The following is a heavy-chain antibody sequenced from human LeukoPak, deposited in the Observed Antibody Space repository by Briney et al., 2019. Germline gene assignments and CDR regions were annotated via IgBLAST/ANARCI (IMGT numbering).Heavy chain of an antibody. Sequence: GGSLRLSCAASGFTFSSYAMNWVRQAPGKGLEWVSSISSSSSYIYYADSVKGRFTISRDNAKNSLYLQMNSLRAEDTAVYYCARDLDLGVTRWLEPEFDYWGQGTLVTVSS. CDR1: GFTFSSYA. CDR3: ARDLDLGVTRWLEPEFDY. V-gene: IGHV3-21*01. J-gene: IGHJ4*02. CDR2: ISSSSSYI. D-gene: IGHD5-24*01.